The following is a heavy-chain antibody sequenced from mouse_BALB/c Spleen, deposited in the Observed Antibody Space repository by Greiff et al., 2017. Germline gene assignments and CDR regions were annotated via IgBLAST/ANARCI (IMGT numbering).Heavy chain of an antibody. CDR2: INSNGGST. Sequence: EVQRVESGGGLVQPGGSLKLSCAASGFTFSSYGMSWVRQTPDKRLELVATINSNGGSTYYPDSVKGRFTISRDNAKNTLYLQMSSLKSEDTAMYYCARDALYYAMDYWGQGTSVTVSS. CDR3: ARDALYYAMDY. CDR1: GFTFSSYG. V-gene: IGHV5-6-3*01. J-gene: IGHJ4*01.